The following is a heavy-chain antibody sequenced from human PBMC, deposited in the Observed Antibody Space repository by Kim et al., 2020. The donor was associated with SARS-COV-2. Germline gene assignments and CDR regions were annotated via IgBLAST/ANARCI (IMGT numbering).Heavy chain of an antibody. CDR1: GGSISSGGYY. V-gene: IGHV4-31*03. Sequence: SETLSLTCTVSGGSISSGGYYWSWIRQHPGKGLEWIGYIYYSGSTYYNPSLKSRVTISVDTSKNQFSLKLSSVTAADTAVYYCARDTGHLLWFGELYGPGAFDIWGQGTMVTVSS. D-gene: IGHD3-10*01. CDR3: ARDTGHLLWFGELYGPGAFDI. CDR2: IYYSGST. J-gene: IGHJ3*02.